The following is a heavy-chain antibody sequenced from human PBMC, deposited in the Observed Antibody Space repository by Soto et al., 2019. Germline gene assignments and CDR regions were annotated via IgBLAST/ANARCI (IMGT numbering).Heavy chain of an antibody. CDR3: AKQAIEVVAAATDWYFDL. V-gene: IGHV3-23*01. D-gene: IGHD2-15*01. Sequence: EVQLLESGGGLVQPGGSLTLSCAASGFTFTNYAMSWVRQAPGRGLEWVSAISGRGGSTFYADSMKGRFTISRDNSNNTLYRHLNSLRAEDTAIYYCAKQAIEVVAAATDWYFDLWGRGTLVTVSS. CDR2: ISGRGGST. J-gene: IGHJ2*01. CDR1: GFTFTNYA.